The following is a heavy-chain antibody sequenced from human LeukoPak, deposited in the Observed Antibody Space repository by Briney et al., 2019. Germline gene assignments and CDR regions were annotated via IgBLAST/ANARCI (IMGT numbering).Heavy chain of an antibody. Sequence: ASVKVSCKASGYTFTSYDINWVRQATGQGLEWMGWMNPNSGNTGYAQKFQGRVTMTRNTSISTAYMELSSLRSEDTAVYYCARGAWNIVVVVAATFNYYYYMDVWGKGTTVTISS. CDR1: GYTFTSYD. CDR3: ARGAWNIVVVVAATFNYYYYMDV. V-gene: IGHV1-8*01. J-gene: IGHJ6*03. D-gene: IGHD2-15*01. CDR2: MNPNSGNT.